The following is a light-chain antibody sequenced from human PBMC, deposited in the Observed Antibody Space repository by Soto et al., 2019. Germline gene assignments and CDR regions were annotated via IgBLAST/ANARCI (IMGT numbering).Light chain of an antibody. J-gene: IGKJ1*01. CDR1: QDISNG. CDR2: AAS. Sequence: DIQMTQSPSSLSASEGDRVTINCRASQDISNGLVWYQQKPGKAPKRLIYAASSVKSGVPSRFSGSGSGTEFTLTISSLQPEDFANDYCLQHNTSPWTCGQGTKVE. V-gene: IGKV1-17*01. CDR3: LQHNTSPWT.